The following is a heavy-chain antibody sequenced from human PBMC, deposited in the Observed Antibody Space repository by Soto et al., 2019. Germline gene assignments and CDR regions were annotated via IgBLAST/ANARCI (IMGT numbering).Heavy chain of an antibody. Sequence: GGSLRLSCAASGFTFSSYAMHWVRQAPGKGLEWVAVISYDGSNKYYADSVKGRFTISRDNSKNTLYLQMNSLRAEDTAVYYCARDLWGGPSPGYYGMDVWGKGTTVTVSS. V-gene: IGHV3-30-3*01. CDR3: ARDLWGGPSPGYYGMDV. CDR2: ISYDGSNK. J-gene: IGHJ6*04. CDR1: GFTFSSYA. D-gene: IGHD3-10*01.